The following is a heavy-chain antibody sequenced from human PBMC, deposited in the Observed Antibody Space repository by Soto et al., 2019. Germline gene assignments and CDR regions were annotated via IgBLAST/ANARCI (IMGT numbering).Heavy chain of an antibody. CDR3: ATRYSYGYGLGY. CDR1: GFTFSSYE. CDR2: ISSSGSTI. V-gene: IGHV3-48*03. D-gene: IGHD5-18*01. Sequence: GASLTLSSAASGFTFSSYEMHCVRQAPGKGLEWVSYISSSGSTIYYADSVKGRFTISRDDAKNSLYLQMNSLRAEDTAVYYCATRYSYGYGLGYWGQ. J-gene: IGHJ4*02.